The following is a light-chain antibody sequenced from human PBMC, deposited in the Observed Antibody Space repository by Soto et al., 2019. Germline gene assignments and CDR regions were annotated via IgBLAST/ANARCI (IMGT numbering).Light chain of an antibody. Sequence: QSALTQPPSASGSPGQSVTISCTGTSSDVGGYNYVSWYQQHPGKAPKLMISEVSKRPSGVPDRFSGSKSGNTASLPVSGLRAEDGVDYYCSSFAGNNNLVFGGGTKLTVL. CDR1: SSDVGGYNY. V-gene: IGLV2-8*01. J-gene: IGLJ2*01. CDR3: SSFAGNNNLV. CDR2: EVS.